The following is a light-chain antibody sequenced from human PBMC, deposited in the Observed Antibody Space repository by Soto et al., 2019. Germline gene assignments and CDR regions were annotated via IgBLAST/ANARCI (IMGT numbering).Light chain of an antibody. Sequence: DIQMTQSPSSLSASVGDRVTITCRASQSISSWLAWYQQKPGKAPKLLIYDASSLQSGVPSRFSGSGYGTEFTLTISSLQSDDFAAYFCQQYKTYWTFGQGTKVDIK. CDR1: QSISSW. CDR3: QQYKTYWT. J-gene: IGKJ1*01. CDR2: DAS. V-gene: IGKV1-5*01.